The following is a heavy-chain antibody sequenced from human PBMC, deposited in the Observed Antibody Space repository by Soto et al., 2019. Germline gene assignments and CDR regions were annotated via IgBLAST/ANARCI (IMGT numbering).Heavy chain of an antibody. V-gene: IGHV3-23*01. CDR2: ITGSGGST. J-gene: IGHJ3*02. CDR1: GFTFSSYA. Sequence: VQLLESGGGLVQPGGSLRLSCAASGFTFSSYAMSWVRQAPGKGLEWVSLITGSGGSTYYVDSVKGRFTISRDNSKNTLDLQMNSVRAEDTAVYFCAKCGYESSGHYSGDALEIWGQGTMVTVSS. CDR3: AKCGYESSGHYSGDALEI. D-gene: IGHD3-22*01.